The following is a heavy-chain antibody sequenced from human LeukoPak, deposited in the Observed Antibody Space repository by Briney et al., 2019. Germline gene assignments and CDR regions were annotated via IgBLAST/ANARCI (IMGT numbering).Heavy chain of an antibody. Sequence: PGGSLKLSCAASGFTVSNNYMSWVRQAPGKGLEWVGRIKSKTDGGTTDYAAPVKGRFTISRDDSKNTLYLQMNSLKTEDTAVYYCSTTYYYDSSEGYWGQGTLVTVSS. J-gene: IGHJ4*02. CDR1: GFTVSNNY. CDR2: IKSKTDGGTT. V-gene: IGHV3-15*01. D-gene: IGHD3-22*01. CDR3: STTYYYDSSEGY.